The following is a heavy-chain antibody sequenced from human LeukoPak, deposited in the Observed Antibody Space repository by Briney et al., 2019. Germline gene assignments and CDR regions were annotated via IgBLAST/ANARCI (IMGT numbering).Heavy chain of an antibody. CDR1: GYTFIGHY. J-gene: IGHJ4*02. CDR3: ARGAFCGSGCYYYFDY. Sequence: ASVNVSCKASGYTFIGHYMHWVRQAPGQGLEWVGYINENTGGTRYAQNFLGRVTMTRDTSISTAYMELSSLTSDDTAVYYCARGAFCGSGCYYYFDYWGQGTLVTVSS. CDR2: INENTGGT. V-gene: IGHV1-2*02. D-gene: IGHD2-21*02.